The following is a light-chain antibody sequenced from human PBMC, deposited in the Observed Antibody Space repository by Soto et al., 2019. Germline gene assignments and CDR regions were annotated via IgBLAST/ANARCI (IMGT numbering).Light chain of an antibody. V-gene: IGKV3-11*01. Sequence: ENVLTQSPATLSLSPGEIATLSCRASQSVSTYLAWYQQKPGQAPRLLIYDASNRATGIPARFSGSGSGTDFTLTISSLQPEDFAVYYCHQRSNWPPTFGGGTKVEIK. CDR3: HQRSNWPPT. CDR2: DAS. J-gene: IGKJ4*01. CDR1: QSVSTY.